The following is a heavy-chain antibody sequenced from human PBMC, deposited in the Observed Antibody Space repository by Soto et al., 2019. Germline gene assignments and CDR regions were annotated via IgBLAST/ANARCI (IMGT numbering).Heavy chain of an antibody. V-gene: IGHV5-51*01. CDR3: ARQIYGDYVEWRALAWFDP. D-gene: IGHD4-17*01. J-gene: IGHJ5*02. CDR2: IYPGGSDT. Sequence: PGESLKISCKGPGYRFTSSWIGWVRQMPGKGVQWMGIIYPGGSDTRYSPSFHGQVTISADKSIGTAYLQWSSLKASDTAMYYCARQIYGDYVEWRALAWFDPWGQGTLLTASS. CDR1: GYRFTSSW.